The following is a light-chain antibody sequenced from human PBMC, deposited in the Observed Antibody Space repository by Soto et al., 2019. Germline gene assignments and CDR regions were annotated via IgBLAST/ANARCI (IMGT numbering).Light chain of an antibody. J-gene: IGKJ4*01. V-gene: IGKV3D-20*02. Sequence: EIVLTQSPGTLSLSPGERATLSCRASHTISSSYLAWYQQKPGQAPRLLMYGISRRATGIPDRFSGSGSGTDFTLTITRLEPEDFAVYYCQQRSNWPGTFGGGTKVEIK. CDR1: HTISSSY. CDR2: GIS. CDR3: QQRSNWPGT.